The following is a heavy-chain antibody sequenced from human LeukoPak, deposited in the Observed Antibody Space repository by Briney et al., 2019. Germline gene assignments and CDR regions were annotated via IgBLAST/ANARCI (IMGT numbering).Heavy chain of an antibody. V-gene: IGHV6-1*01. Sequence: SQTLSLTCAISGGSVSNNNAAWNWIRQSPSRGLEWLGRTYYRSKWYNDYAVSLKSRITINPDTSKNQFSLQLNSVTPEDTAVYYCARASHNYGSYDYWGQGTLVTVSS. D-gene: IGHD3-10*01. CDR1: GGSVSNNNAA. J-gene: IGHJ4*02. CDR3: ARASHNYGSYDY. CDR2: TYYRSKWYN.